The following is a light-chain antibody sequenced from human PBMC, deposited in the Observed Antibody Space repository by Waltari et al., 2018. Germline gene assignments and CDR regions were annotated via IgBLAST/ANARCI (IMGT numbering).Light chain of an antibody. Sequence: QSALTQPASVSGSPGQSITISCTGTSSDVGGSNYVSWYQQHPGKAPKLMIYEVSNWPSGVSSRFSGSKSGTTASLTISGLQADDEADYYCSSYTTSSTPGVFGGGTKLTVL. CDR1: SSDVGGSNY. CDR2: EVS. CDR3: SSYTTSSTPGV. J-gene: IGLJ2*01. V-gene: IGLV2-14*01.